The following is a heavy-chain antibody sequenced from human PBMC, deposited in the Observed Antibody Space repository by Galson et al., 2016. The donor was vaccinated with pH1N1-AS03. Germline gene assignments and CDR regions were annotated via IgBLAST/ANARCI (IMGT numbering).Heavy chain of an antibody. Sequence: SVKVSSKASGYVFGSYRISWVRQAPGQGLEWMGWVSPHSGNTRNAQKFQGRVTMTTDTSTNTAYMELRSLKSDDTAVYFCGRSYNFDVGDYWGQGTLVTVSS. CDR3: GRSYNFDVGDY. D-gene: IGHD3-9*01. J-gene: IGHJ4*02. CDR1: GYVFGSYR. V-gene: IGHV1-18*01. CDR2: VSPHSGNT.